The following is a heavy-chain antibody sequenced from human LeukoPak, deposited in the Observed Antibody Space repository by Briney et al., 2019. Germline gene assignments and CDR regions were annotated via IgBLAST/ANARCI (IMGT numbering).Heavy chain of an antibody. V-gene: IGHV3-23*01. CDR1: GFPLSSYA. CDR3: AKDIVGGGDDY. CDR2: TSSSDAGT. D-gene: IGHD2-21*02. J-gene: IGHJ4*02. Sequence: GGSLRLSCAAFGFPLSSYAMSWVRQAPGKGLEWVSATSSSDAGTYHADSVRGRFTISRDNAKNSIYLQMNSLRVEDTAVYYCAKDIVGGGDDYWGQGTLVIVSS.